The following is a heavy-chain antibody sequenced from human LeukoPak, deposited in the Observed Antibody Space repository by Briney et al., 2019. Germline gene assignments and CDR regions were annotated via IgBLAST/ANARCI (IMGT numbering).Heavy chain of an antibody. CDR3: ASSTYDILTGAFDY. D-gene: IGHD3-9*01. J-gene: IGHJ4*02. CDR2: IYYSGST. V-gene: IGHV4-39*07. CDR1: GGSISSSSYY. Sequence: SETLSLTCTVSGGSISSSSYYWGWLRQPPGKGLEWIGSIYYSGSTYYHPSLKSRVTISVDTSKNQFSLKLSPVTAADTAVYYCASSTYDILTGAFDYWGQGTLVTVSS.